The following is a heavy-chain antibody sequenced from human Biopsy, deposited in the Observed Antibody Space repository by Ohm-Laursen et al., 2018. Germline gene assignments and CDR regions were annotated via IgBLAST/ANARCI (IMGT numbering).Heavy chain of an antibody. J-gene: IGHJ4*02. Sequence: GTLSFTSTVSADSISSYYWSWIRQPPGQGLEYIGFIFSGGNTNYNPSLQNRVTMSVDTSKNQFSLKLSSVIAADTAVYYCARGRRTSGWPYFANWGQGTLVIVSS. D-gene: IGHD6-19*01. CDR2: IFSGGNT. CDR3: ARGRRTSGWPYFAN. V-gene: IGHV4-59*01. CDR1: ADSISSYY.